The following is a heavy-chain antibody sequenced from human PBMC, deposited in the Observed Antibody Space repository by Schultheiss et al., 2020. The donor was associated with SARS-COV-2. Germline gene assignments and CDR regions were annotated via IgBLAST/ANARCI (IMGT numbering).Heavy chain of an antibody. D-gene: IGHD2-15*01. V-gene: IGHV3-21*04. CDR1: GFTFSSYA. CDR3: AKGYCSGGSCSRHFDY. CDR2: ISSSGSTI. J-gene: IGHJ4*02. Sequence: GGSLRLSCAASGFTFSSYAMSWVRQAPGKGLEWVSSISSSGSTIYYADSVKGRFTISRDNAKNSLYLQMNSLRAEDTAVYYCAKGYCSGGSCSRHFDYWGQGTLVTVSS.